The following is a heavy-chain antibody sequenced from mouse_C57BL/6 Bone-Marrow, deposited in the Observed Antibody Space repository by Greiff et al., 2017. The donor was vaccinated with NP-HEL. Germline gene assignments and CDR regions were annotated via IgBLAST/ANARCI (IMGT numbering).Heavy chain of an antibody. D-gene: IGHD1-1*01. Sequence: QVQLQQPGAELVKPGASVKMSCKASGYTFTSYWITWVKQRPGQGLEWIGDLYPGSGSTNYNEKFKSKATLTVDTSSSTAYMQLSSLTSEDSAVYYCARGGLNYYGSSYEYFDVWGTGTTVTVSS. CDR1: GYTFTSYW. J-gene: IGHJ1*03. CDR3: ARGGLNYYGSSYEYFDV. V-gene: IGHV1-55*01. CDR2: LYPGSGST.